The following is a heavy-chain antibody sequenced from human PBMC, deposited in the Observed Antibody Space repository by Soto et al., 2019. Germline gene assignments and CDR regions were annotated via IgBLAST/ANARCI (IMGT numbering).Heavy chain of an antibody. CDR2: ISYDGSNK. J-gene: IGHJ3*02. V-gene: IGHV3-30*18. CDR1: GFTFSSYG. D-gene: IGHD2-2*01. CDR3: AKDYYCSSTSCYAGDVYDI. Sequence: GGSLRLSCAASGFTFSSYGMHWVRQAPGKGLEWVAVISYDGSNKYYADSVKGRFTISRDNSKNTLYLQMNSLRAEDTAVYYCAKDYYCSSTSCYAGDVYDIWGRGTIVTVSS.